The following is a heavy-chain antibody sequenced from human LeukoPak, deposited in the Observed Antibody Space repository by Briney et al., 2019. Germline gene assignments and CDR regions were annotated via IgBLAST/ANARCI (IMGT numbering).Heavy chain of an antibody. CDR2: FDPEDGET. Sequence: ASVKVSCKVSGYTLTELSMHWVRQAPGKGLEWMGGFDPEDGETIYAQKFQGRVTMTEDTSTDTAYMELSSLRSEDTAVYYCATLTPGLYYFDYWGQGTLVTVFS. V-gene: IGHV1-24*01. J-gene: IGHJ4*02. CDR3: ATLTPGLYYFDY. CDR1: GYTLTELS.